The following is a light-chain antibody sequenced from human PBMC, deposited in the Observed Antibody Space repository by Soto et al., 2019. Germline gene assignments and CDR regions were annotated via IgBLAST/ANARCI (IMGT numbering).Light chain of an antibody. CDR2: GAS. CDR3: QQYNNWPPKT. Sequence: EIVLTQSPGTLSLSPGERATLSCRASQSVSSSYLAWYQQKPGQAPRLLLYGASTRATGIPARFSGSGSGTEFTLTISSLQSEDFAVYYCQQYNNWPPKTFGQGTKGDIK. CDR1: QSVSSSY. J-gene: IGKJ1*01. V-gene: IGKV3-15*01.